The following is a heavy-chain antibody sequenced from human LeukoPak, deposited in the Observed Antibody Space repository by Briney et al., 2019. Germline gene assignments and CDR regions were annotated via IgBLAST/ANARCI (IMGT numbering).Heavy chain of an antibody. CDR1: GGTFSSYA. Sequence: SVKVSCKASGGTFSSYAISWVRQAPGQGLEWMGGIIPIFGKANYAQKFQGRVTITADESTSTAYMELSSLRSEDTAVYYCARGGYCSGGSCYSFDYWGQGTLVTVSS. V-gene: IGHV1-69*13. D-gene: IGHD2-15*01. CDR2: IIPIFGKA. J-gene: IGHJ4*02. CDR3: ARGGYCSGGSCYSFDY.